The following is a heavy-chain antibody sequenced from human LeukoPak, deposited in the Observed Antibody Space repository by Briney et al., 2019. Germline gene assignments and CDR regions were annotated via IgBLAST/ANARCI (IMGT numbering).Heavy chain of an antibody. V-gene: IGHV1-69*13. CDR2: IIPIFGTA. J-gene: IGHJ4*02. CDR3: ASAIVVVTAPFNY. Sequence: SVKVSCKAPGGTFSSYAISWVRQAPGQGLEWMGGIIPIFGTANYAQKFQGRVTITADESTSTAYMELSSLRSEDTAVYYCASAIVVVTAPFNYWGQGTLVTVSS. D-gene: IGHD2-21*02. CDR1: GGTFSSYA.